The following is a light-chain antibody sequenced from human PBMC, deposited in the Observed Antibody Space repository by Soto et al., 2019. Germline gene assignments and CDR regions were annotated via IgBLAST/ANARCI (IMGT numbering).Light chain of an antibody. CDR1: HDISTF. CDR2: EAY. Sequence: DIQLTQSPSLLSASIGDRVTITCRASHDISTFLAWYQQKPGKAPKLLIYEAYTLQSGVQSRFSGSGSGTEFTLTISGLLPEDFAAYHCQQLYTLPFTFGQGTRLEIK. CDR3: QQLYTLPFT. V-gene: IGKV1-9*01. J-gene: IGKJ5*01.